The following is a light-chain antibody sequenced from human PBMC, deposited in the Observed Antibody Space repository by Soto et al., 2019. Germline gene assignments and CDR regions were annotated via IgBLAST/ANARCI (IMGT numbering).Light chain of an antibody. V-gene: IGKV3-20*01. CDR1: QTLSPNY. J-gene: IGKJ5*01. Sequence: DIVLTHSPGTLSLSPCERAALSGSASQTLSPNYLAWCQQKPGHPPRLLIYGSSKRATGIPDRFSGSGSGTDFTLTISRLEPDDFGVYFCQQYSALPMTFGQGTRLETK. CDR3: QQYSALPMT. CDR2: GSS.